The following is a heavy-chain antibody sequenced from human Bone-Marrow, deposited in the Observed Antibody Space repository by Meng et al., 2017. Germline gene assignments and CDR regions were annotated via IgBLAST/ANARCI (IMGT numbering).Heavy chain of an antibody. V-gene: IGHV3-23*01. Sequence: GGSLRLSCTVSGGSISSYYWSWVRQAPGKGLEWVSAISGSGGSTYYADSVKGRFTISRDNSKNTLYLQMNSLRAEDTAVYYCAKNHQQLVPFQHWGQGTLVTVSS. J-gene: IGHJ1*01. CDR2: ISGSGGST. CDR3: AKNHQQLVPFQH. CDR1: GGSISSYY. D-gene: IGHD6-13*01.